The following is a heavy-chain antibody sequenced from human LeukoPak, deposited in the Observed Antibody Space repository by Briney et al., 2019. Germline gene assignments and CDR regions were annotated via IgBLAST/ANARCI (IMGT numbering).Heavy chain of an antibody. D-gene: IGHD3-10*01. Sequence: SETLSLTCTVSGGSITNSGYYWGWVRQPPGKGLEWIASIYYTGSTYYNPSLKSRVTISVDTSKNQFSLKLSSVTAADTAVYYCASLLWFGESNWFDPWGQGTLVTVSS. CDR2: IYYTGST. V-gene: IGHV4-39*07. J-gene: IGHJ5*02. CDR3: ASLLWFGESNWFDP. CDR1: GGSITNSGYY.